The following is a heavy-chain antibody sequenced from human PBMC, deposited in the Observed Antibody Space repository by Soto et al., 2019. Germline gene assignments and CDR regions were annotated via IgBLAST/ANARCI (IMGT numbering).Heavy chain of an antibody. V-gene: IGHV1-18*01. CDR2: ISGYNGNT. D-gene: IGHD2-15*01. Sequence: GASVKVSCKTSGYTFTSYGISCVRQAPGQGLEWMGWISGYNGNTNSAQKFKDRITMTTDTSTSTAYMELRSLRSDDTAIYFCARLFCRGGSCPSTGFDYWGQGSLVTVSS. J-gene: IGHJ4*02. CDR3: ARLFCRGGSCPSTGFDY. CDR1: GYTFTSYG.